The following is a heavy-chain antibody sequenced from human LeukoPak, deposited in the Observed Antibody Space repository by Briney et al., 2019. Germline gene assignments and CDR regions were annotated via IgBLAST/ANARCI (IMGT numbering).Heavy chain of an antibody. Sequence: PSETLSLTCTVSGGSISSSSYYWGWIRQPPGTGLEWIGSIYYSGSTYYNPSLKSRVTMSVDTSKNQFSLKLSSVTAADTAVYYCARDQYYYGSSGYLTFDYWGQGTLVTVSS. CDR2: IYYSGST. CDR3: ARDQYYYGSSGYLTFDY. CDR1: GGSISSSSYY. J-gene: IGHJ4*02. V-gene: IGHV4-39*07. D-gene: IGHD3-22*01.